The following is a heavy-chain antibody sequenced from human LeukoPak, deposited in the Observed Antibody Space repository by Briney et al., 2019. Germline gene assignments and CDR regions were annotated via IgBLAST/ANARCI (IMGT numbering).Heavy chain of an antibody. CDR3: ARAYGSGATWYYYYYYYMDV. CDR2: ISSGGGNT. CDR1: GGSFSGYY. J-gene: IGHJ6*03. V-gene: IGHV3-11*06. D-gene: IGHD3-10*01. Sequence: LSLTCAVYGGSFSGYYWSWIRQAPGKGLEWVSAISSGGGNTDYADSVKGRFIISRDNAKNSLYLQMNSLRAEDTAVYYCARAYGSGATWYYYYYYYMDVWGKGTTVTISS.